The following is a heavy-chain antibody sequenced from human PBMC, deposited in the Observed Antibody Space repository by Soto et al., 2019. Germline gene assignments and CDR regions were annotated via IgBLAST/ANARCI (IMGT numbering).Heavy chain of an antibody. D-gene: IGHD2-2*01. CDR2: IIPIFGTA. CDR3: ARDPTTQPTSDAFDI. Sequence: ASVKVSCKAPGGTFSSYAISWVRQAPGQGLEWMGGIIPIFGTANYAQKFQGRVTITADESTSTAYMELSSLRSEDTAVYYCARDPTTQPTSDAFDIWGQGTMVTVSS. CDR1: GGTFSSYA. J-gene: IGHJ3*02. V-gene: IGHV1-69*13.